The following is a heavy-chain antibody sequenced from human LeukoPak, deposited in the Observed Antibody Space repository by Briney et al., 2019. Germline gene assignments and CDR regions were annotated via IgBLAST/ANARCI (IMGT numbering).Heavy chain of an antibody. V-gene: IGHV1-69*06. Sequence: ASVKVSCKASGGTFSSYAISWVRQAPGQGLEWMGGIIPIFGTANYAQKFQGRVTITADKSTSTAYMELSSLRSEDTAVYYCARGPPYYDFWSGYSCDYWGQGTLVTVSS. J-gene: IGHJ4*02. CDR3: ARGPPYYDFWSGYSCDY. D-gene: IGHD3-3*01. CDR1: GGTFSSYA. CDR2: IIPIFGTA.